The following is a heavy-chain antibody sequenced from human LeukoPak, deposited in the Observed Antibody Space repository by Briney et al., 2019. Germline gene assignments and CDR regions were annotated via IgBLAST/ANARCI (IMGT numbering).Heavy chain of an antibody. D-gene: IGHD6-13*01. CDR1: GFTFSNYW. CDR2: VNSDGSST. J-gene: IGHJ4*02. V-gene: IGHV3-74*01. Sequence: PGGSLRLSCAASGFTFSNYWMHWVRHAPAKGLVWVSRVNSDGSSTSYADPVKGRFTISRDNAKNTVYLQMNSLRAEDTAVYYCGRGGKVEQLVLARWGQGSLVTVSS. CDR3: GRGGKVEQLVLAR.